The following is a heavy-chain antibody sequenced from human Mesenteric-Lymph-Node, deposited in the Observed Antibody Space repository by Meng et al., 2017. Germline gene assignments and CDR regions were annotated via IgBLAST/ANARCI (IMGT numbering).Heavy chain of an antibody. CDR1: GFTFSSYA. J-gene: IGHJ6*02. D-gene: IGHD4-11*01. CDR3: ARVRVTTLLVDYYYGMDV. Sequence: GESLKISCAASGFTFSSYAMHWVRQVPGRGLEWVSVIYSGGSTYYADSVKGRFTISRDNSKNTLYLQMNSLRAEDTAVYYCARVRVTTLLVDYYYGMDVWGQGTTVTVSS. V-gene: IGHV3-53*01. CDR2: IYSGGST.